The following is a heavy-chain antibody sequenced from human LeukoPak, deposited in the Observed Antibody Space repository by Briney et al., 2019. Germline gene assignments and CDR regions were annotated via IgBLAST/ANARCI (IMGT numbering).Heavy chain of an antibody. CDR1: GYTFTSYY. Sequence: ASVKVSCKASGYTFTSYYMHWVRQAPGQGLEWMGIINPSGGSTSYTQKFQGRVTMTRDTSTSTVYMELSSLRSEDTAVYYCARAVRGDYGHGAFDIWGQGTMVTVSS. D-gene: IGHD4-17*01. V-gene: IGHV1-46*01. J-gene: IGHJ3*02. CDR2: INPSGGST. CDR3: ARAVRGDYGHGAFDI.